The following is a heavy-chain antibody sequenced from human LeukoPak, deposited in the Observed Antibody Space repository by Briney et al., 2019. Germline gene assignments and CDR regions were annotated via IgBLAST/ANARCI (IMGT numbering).Heavy chain of an antibody. CDR2: MNPNSGST. V-gene: IGHV1-8*01. CDR3: ARGLRDYDFWSGYYFEGQAYNWFDP. CDR1: GYTFTSYD. J-gene: IGHJ5*02. D-gene: IGHD3-3*01. Sequence: ATVKVCCKASGYTFTSYDINWVRQATGRGLEWMGWMNPNSGSTGYAQKFQGRVTMTRNTSISTAYMELSSLRSEDTAVYYCARGLRDYDFWSGYYFEGQAYNWFDPWGQGTLVTVSS.